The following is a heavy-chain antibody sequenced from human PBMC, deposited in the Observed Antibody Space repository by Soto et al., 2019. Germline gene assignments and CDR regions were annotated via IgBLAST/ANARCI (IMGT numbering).Heavy chain of an antibody. V-gene: IGHV1-46*01. Sequence: VSVKVSCKAFGYTFTSYDMPWVRQAPGQGLEWMGIINPSGGSTSYAQKFQGRVTMTRDTSTSTVYMELSSLRSEDTAVYYCARDWSAAASHWGQGTLVTVSS. D-gene: IGHD6-13*01. CDR2: INPSGGST. CDR3: ARDWSAAASH. J-gene: IGHJ4*02. CDR1: GYTFTSYD.